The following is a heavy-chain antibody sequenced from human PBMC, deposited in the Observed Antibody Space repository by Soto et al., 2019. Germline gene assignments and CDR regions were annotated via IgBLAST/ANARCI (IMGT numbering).Heavy chain of an antibody. D-gene: IGHD2-21*01. V-gene: IGHV3-9*01. J-gene: IGHJ4*02. CDR2: ISWNSGNI. CDR1: GFTLDDYA. Sequence: GGSLRLSCAASGFTLDDYAMHWVRQVLGNGLEWVSSISWNSGNIGYADSVKGRFATSRDNAKNSLYLQMNSLRPEDTALYYCVRSQGGCAYGTPCDYCGQGTLVAVSS. CDR3: VRSQGGCAYGTPCDY.